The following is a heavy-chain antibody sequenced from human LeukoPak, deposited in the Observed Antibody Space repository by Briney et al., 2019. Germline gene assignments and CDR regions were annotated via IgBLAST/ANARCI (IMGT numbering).Heavy chain of an antibody. Sequence: ASVKVSCKASGYTFTSYAMNWVRQAPGQGLEWMGWINTNTGNPTYAQGFTGRFVFSLETSVSTAYLRISSLQAEDTAVYYCASAGYCGGDCYSDYWGQGTLVTVSS. J-gene: IGHJ4*02. CDR1: GYTFTSYA. CDR3: ASAGYCGGDCYSDY. V-gene: IGHV7-4-1*02. D-gene: IGHD2-21*02. CDR2: INTNTGNP.